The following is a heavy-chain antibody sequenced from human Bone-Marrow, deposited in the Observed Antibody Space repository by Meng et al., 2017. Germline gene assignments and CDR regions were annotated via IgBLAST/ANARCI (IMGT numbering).Heavy chain of an antibody. CDR1: GFTFSSYE. D-gene: IGHD2-15*01. J-gene: IGHJ4*02. V-gene: IGHV3-48*03. Sequence: GESLKISCAASGFTFSSYEMNWVHQAPGKGLEWVSYISSSGSTIYYADSVKGRFTISRDNAKNSLYLQMNSLRAEDTAVYYCARNAKLKYCSGGSCYGYFDYWGQGTLVTVSS. CDR2: ISSSGSTI. CDR3: ARNAKLKYCSGGSCYGYFDY.